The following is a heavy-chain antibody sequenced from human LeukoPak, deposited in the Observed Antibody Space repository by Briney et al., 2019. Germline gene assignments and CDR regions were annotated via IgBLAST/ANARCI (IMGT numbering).Heavy chain of an antibody. Sequence: SETLSLTCAVYGGSFSGYYWSWIRQPPGKGLEWIGEINHSGSTNYNPSLKSRVTISVDKSKNQFSLKLSSVTAADTAVYYCARKTAAGTYYFDYWGQGILVTVSS. J-gene: IGHJ4*02. CDR1: GGSFSGYY. V-gene: IGHV4-34*01. CDR2: INHSGST. D-gene: IGHD6-13*01. CDR3: ARKTAAGTYYFDY.